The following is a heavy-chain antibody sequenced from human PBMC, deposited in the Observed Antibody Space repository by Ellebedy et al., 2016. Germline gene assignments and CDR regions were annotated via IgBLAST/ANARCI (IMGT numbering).Heavy chain of an antibody. Sequence: ASVKVSXKASGYTFTSYGISWVRQAPGQGLEWMGWISAYNGNTNYAQKLQGRVTMTTDTSTSTAYMELRSLRSDDTAVYYCARDPTWELRARDGGHAFDIWGQGTMVTVSS. CDR3: ARDPTWELRARDGGHAFDI. D-gene: IGHD1-26*01. CDR1: GYTFTSYG. J-gene: IGHJ3*02. CDR2: ISAYNGNT. V-gene: IGHV1-18*04.